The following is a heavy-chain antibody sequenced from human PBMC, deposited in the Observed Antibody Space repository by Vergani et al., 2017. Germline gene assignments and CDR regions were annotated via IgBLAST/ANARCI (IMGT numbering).Heavy chain of an antibody. D-gene: IGHD3-9*01. CDR1: GYTFSNYY. V-gene: IGHV1-46*03. Sequence: QVQLVQSGAEVKKSGASVKVSCKTSGYTFSNYYMHWVRQAPGQGLEWMGIINPSGGHTNYAQKFQGRVTMTRDTSTSTVYMELSSLRSEDTAIYYCARGDYGILTGYRYWGQGTVVTVSA. CDR2: INPSGGHT. J-gene: IGHJ4*02. CDR3: ARGDYGILTGYRY.